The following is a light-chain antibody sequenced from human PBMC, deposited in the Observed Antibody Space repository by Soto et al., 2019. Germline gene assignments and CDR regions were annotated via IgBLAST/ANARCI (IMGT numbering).Light chain of an antibody. V-gene: IGKV3-15*01. CDR2: GAS. CDR1: QSVSSN. J-gene: IGKJ1*01. CDR3: QQYNTWPPWT. Sequence: EIVMTQSPATRSVSPGERATLSCRASQSVSSNLAWYQQKPGQAPRLLIYGASTRATGIPARFSGSGSGTEFTLTISSLQSEDFPVYYCQQYNTWPPWTCGQETKG.